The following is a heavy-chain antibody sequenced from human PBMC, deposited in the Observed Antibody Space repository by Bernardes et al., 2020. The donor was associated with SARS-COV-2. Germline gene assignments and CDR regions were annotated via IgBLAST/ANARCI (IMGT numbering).Heavy chain of an antibody. CDR1: GFTVSSHY. CDR2: IYSGGST. D-gene: IGHD3-3*01. Sequence: GGSLRLSCAASGFTVSSHYMSWVRQAPGKGLEWVSVIYSGGSTYYADSVKGRFTISRDNSKNTLYLQMNSLRDEDTAVYYCARDAADYDFWSSYYYGMDVWGQGTTVTVSS. CDR3: ARDAADYDFWSSYYYGMDV. J-gene: IGHJ6*02. V-gene: IGHV3-53*01.